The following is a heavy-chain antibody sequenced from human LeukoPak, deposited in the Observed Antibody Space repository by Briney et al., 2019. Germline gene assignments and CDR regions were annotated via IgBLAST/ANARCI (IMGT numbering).Heavy chain of an antibody. CDR1: EFTLSKYA. CDR3: ASGLAYCGGDCLFDN. Sequence: GGSLRLSCAASEFTLSKYAMHWVRQAPGKGLEWVAVISYDETNKYYADSVKGRFTISRDDSENTLYPQMNSLRAEDTAVYYCASGLAYCGGDCLFDNWGQGTLVTVSS. CDR2: ISYDETNK. V-gene: IGHV3-30-3*01. D-gene: IGHD2-21*02. J-gene: IGHJ4*02.